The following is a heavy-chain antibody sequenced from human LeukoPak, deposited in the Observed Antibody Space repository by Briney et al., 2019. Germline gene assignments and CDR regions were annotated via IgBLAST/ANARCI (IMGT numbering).Heavy chain of an antibody. J-gene: IGHJ6*03. D-gene: IGHD1-26*01. V-gene: IGHV3-21*01. CDR1: GFTFSTYN. CDR3: ARDPSSGSYGAYYYYYMDV. CDR2: ITSSSSYI. Sequence: GGSLRLSCAASGFTFSTYNMNWVRQAPGKGLEWVSSITSSSSYIYYADSVKGRFTISRDNAKNSLYLQMNSLRAEDTAVYYCARDPSSGSYGAYYYYYMDVWGKGTTVTISS.